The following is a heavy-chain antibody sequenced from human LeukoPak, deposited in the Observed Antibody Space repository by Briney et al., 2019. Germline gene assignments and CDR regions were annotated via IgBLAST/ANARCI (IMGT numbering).Heavy chain of an antibody. Sequence: PGGSLRLSCAASGFIFNNYWMSWVRKAPGKGLEWVANIKQDGSEKYYVDSVKGRFTISRDNAKNSLYLQMSSLRAEDTAVYYCARDAVGIYRTIDFWGQGTLVTVSS. D-gene: IGHD6-13*01. V-gene: IGHV3-7*01. CDR1: GFIFNNYW. CDR2: IKQDGSEK. CDR3: ARDAVGIYRTIDF. J-gene: IGHJ4*02.